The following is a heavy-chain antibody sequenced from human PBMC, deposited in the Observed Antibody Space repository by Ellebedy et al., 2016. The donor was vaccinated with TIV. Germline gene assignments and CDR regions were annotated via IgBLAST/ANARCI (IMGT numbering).Heavy chain of an antibody. Sequence: ASVKVSCKASGYTFTAYHIHWVRQAPGQGLEWMGWINPNSGGTNYAQKFQGRVTMTRDTSISTAYMELSSLRSDDTAVYYCARCPSSSWYGVGGYWGQGTLVTVSS. D-gene: IGHD6-13*01. CDR2: INPNSGGT. CDR1: GYTFTAYH. J-gene: IGHJ4*02. V-gene: IGHV1-2*02. CDR3: ARCPSSSWYGVGGY.